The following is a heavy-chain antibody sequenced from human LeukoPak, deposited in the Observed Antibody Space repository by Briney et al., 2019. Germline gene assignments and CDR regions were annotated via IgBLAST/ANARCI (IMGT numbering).Heavy chain of an antibody. CDR3: ARGLGAHIVVVVAATWFDP. J-gene: IGHJ5*02. V-gene: IGHV4-34*01. Sequence: PSETLSLTCAVYGVSFSGYYWSWIRQPPGKGLEWIGEINHSGSTNYNPSLKSRVTISVDTSKNQFSLKLSSVTAADTAVYYCARGLGAHIVVVVAATWFDPWGQGTLVTVSS. D-gene: IGHD2-15*01. CDR1: GVSFSGYY. CDR2: INHSGST.